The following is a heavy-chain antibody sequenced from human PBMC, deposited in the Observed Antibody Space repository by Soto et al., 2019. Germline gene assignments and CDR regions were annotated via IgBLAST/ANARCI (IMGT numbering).Heavy chain of an antibody. CDR3: ATVPCIVVNDLCYNVFDL. J-gene: IGHJ3*01. CDR2: ISGDGDGT. V-gene: IGHV3-23*01. Sequence: EVQLLESGGGLTQPGGSLRLSCAASGITLSNYAMSWVRQAPGKGLEWVSAISGDGDGTYYADSVQGRFTISRDNSKNTRSLQMNSLRAEDTAVYFCATVPCIVVNDLCYNVFDLWGQGTMVTVSS. CDR1: GITLSNYA. D-gene: IGHD2-8*01.